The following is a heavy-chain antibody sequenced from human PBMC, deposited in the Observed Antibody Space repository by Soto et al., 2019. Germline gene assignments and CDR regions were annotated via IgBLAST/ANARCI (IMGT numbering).Heavy chain of an antibody. CDR2: IKQDGSEK. Sequence: GGSLRLSCAPSGFTLSSYWMSWVRPPPGKGLEWVANIKQDGSEKYYVDSVKGRFTISRDNAKNSLYLQMSSLRAEDTAVYYCAREGAVASFSRTGYFDCWGQGTLVTVSS. D-gene: IGHD6-19*01. V-gene: IGHV3-7*01. CDR3: AREGAVASFSRTGYFDC. J-gene: IGHJ4*02. CDR1: GFTLSSYW.